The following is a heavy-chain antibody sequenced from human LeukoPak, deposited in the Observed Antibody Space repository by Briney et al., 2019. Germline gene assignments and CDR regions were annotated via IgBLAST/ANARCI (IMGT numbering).Heavy chain of an antibody. D-gene: IGHD3-16*02. CDR3: ARYNDYIWGSYRYPYYMDV. J-gene: IGHJ6*03. CDR1: GFTFSSYA. CDR2: ISGSGGST. Sequence: GGSLRLSCAASGFTFSSYAMSWVRQAPGKGLEWVSAISGSGGSTYYADSVKGRFTISRDNSKNTLYLQMNSLRAEDTAVYYCARYNDYIWGSYRYPYYMDVWGKGTTVIVSS. V-gene: IGHV3-23*01.